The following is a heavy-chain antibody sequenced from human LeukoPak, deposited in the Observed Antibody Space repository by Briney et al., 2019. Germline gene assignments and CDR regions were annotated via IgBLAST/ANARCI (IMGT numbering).Heavy chain of an antibody. D-gene: IGHD1-1*01. V-gene: IGHV1-69*01. Sequence: SVKLSCKTSGGTFSSSAISWVRQAPGQGLEWMGGIIPLFGKANYALKFRGRVTITADESTSTDYMEMSSLTSDDTAVYYCARGGGGYNWNDVPDFWGQGTLVTVSS. J-gene: IGHJ4*02. CDR2: IIPLFGKA. CDR3: ARGGGGYNWNDVPDF. CDR1: GGTFSSSA.